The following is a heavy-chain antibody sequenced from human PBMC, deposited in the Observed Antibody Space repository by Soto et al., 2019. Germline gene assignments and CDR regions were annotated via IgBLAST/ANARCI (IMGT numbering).Heavy chain of an antibody. Sequence: ASVKVSWKAAGYTFTSYYMHWVRQAPRQGLEWMGIINPSGGSTSYAQKFQGRVTMTRDTSTSTVYMELSSLRSEDTAVYYCARDRSAVAGLYYFDYWGQGTLVTVSS. V-gene: IGHV1-46*03. CDR1: GYTFTSYY. CDR3: ARDRSAVAGLYYFDY. J-gene: IGHJ4*02. CDR2: INPSGGST. D-gene: IGHD6-19*01.